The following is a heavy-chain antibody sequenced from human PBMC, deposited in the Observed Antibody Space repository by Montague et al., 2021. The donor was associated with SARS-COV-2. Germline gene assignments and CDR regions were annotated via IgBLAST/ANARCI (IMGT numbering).Heavy chain of an antibody. J-gene: IGHJ4*02. V-gene: IGHV4-34*01. Sequence: SETLSLTCAVYGGSFSGYYWTWIRQSPGKGLEWIAEINHSGTTNYNFNPSLRSRVTISMDTSKSQFPLKLSSVTAADTGVYYCARWDPQTLTLIGLRGKSASDYWGQGTLVTVSS. CDR3: ARWDPQTLTLIGLRGKSASDY. CDR1: GGSFSGYY. D-gene: IGHD1-26*01. CDR2: INHSGTT.